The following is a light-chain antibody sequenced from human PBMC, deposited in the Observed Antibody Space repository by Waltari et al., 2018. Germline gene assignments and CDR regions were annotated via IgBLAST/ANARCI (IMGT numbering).Light chain of an antibody. J-gene: IGKJ3*01. CDR3: LQLNSYPGS. Sequence: DIQLTQSPSFLSASVGDRVTITCRASQGLGSYLAWYQQKPGTAPKLLISAASTLQSGVPSRFSGSGSGTEFTLTISSLQPEDFATYYCLQLNSYPGSFGPGTKVDVK. CDR1: QGLGSY. CDR2: AAS. V-gene: IGKV1-9*01.